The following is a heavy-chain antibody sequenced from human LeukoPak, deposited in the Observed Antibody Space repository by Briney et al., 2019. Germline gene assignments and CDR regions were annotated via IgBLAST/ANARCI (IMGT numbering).Heavy chain of an antibody. CDR2: IYTSGST. D-gene: IGHD5/OR15-5a*01. CDR3: ARALYDLTRGDWFDP. CDR1: GGSISSGSYY. J-gene: IGHJ5*02. V-gene: IGHV4-61*02. Sequence: SQTLSLTCTVSGGSISSGSYYRSWIRQPAGKGLEWIGRIYTSGSTNYNPSLKSRVTISVDTSKNQFSLKLSSVTAADTAVYYCARALYDLTRGDWFDPWGQGTLVTVSS.